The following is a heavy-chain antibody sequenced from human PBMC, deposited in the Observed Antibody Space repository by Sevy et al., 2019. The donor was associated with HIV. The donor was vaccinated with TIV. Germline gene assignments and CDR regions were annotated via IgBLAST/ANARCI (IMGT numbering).Heavy chain of an antibody. CDR3: AGDHSGYGTIEY. V-gene: IGHV4-30-4*01. D-gene: IGHD3-22*01. J-gene: IGHJ4*02. CDR1: GGSISSGGYY. Sequence: SETLSLTCTVSGGSISSGGYYWSWVRQPPGKGLDWIGYIYYSGTTYYNPSLKSRVTISVDTSKNQFYLNLTSVTAADTAVYFCAGDHSGYGTIEYWGQGTLVTVSS. CDR2: IYYSGTT.